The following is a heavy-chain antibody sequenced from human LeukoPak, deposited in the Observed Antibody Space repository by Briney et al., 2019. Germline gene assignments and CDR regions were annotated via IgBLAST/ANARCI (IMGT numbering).Heavy chain of an antibody. D-gene: IGHD2-21*02. Sequence: GGSLRLSCAASGFTFSLYTMHWVRQAPGKELEWVAVISYDGSDKYYADSVKGRFTISRDNSKNTLFLQMNSLRAEDTAVYFCARDVGGGDTFDYWGQGTLVTVSS. CDR1: GFTFSLYT. CDR2: ISYDGSDK. CDR3: ARDVGGGDTFDY. V-gene: IGHV3-30*04. J-gene: IGHJ4*02.